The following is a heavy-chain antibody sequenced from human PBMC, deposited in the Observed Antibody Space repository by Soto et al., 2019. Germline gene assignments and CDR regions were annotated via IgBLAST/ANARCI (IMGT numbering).Heavy chain of an antibody. Sequence: QVQLVQSGAEVKKPWSSVKVSCKASGGTFSSYAISWVRQAPGQGLEWMGGIIPSIGTANYALKFQGRVTITADESKSTAYMEPGRLRSEGTGVYYVARNEFEARAKYHWFDPWGQGTLVNVFS. CDR2: IIPSIGTA. V-gene: IGHV1-69*01. J-gene: IGHJ5*02. D-gene: IGHD2-2*01. CDR3: ARNEFEARAKYHWFDP. CDR1: GGTFSSYA.